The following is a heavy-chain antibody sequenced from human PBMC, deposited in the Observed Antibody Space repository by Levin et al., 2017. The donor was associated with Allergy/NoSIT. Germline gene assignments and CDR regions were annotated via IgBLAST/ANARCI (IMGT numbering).Heavy chain of an antibody. CDR2: IYYSGST. CDR1: GGSISSGGYY. D-gene: IGHD2-2*01. V-gene: IGHV4-31*01. Sequence: LRLSCTVSGGSISSGGYYWSWIRQHPGKGLEWIGYIYYSGSTYYNPSLKSPVTISVDTSKNQFSLKLSSVSAADTAVYYCARVPDLPAAVYYFDYWGQGTLVTVSS. CDR3: ARVPDLPAAVYYFDY. J-gene: IGHJ4*02.